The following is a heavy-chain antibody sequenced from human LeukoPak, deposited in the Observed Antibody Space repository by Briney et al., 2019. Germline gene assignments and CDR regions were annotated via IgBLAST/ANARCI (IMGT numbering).Heavy chain of an antibody. V-gene: IGHV3-48*04. CDR2: ISSSGYTI. CDR1: GFTFSSYS. Sequence: GGPLRLSCAASGFTFSSYSMNWVRQAPGKGLEWVSYISSSGYTIYNADAVKGRFTISRDNAKNSLDLQMNSLRAEDTAVYYCARVRAYDSSGYNDAFDIWGQGTMVTVS. J-gene: IGHJ3*02. D-gene: IGHD3-22*01. CDR3: ARVRAYDSSGYNDAFDI.